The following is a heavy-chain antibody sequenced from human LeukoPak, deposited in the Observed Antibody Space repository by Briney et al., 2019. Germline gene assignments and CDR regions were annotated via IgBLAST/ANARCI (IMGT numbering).Heavy chain of an antibody. CDR3: ARLVGDSAGY. D-gene: IGHD1-26*01. CDR2: INHSGST. J-gene: IGHJ4*02. CDR1: GGSFSGYY. V-gene: IGHV4-34*01. Sequence: SEILSLTCAVYGGSFSGYYWSWIRQPPGKGLEWIGEINHSGSTNYNPSLKSRVTISVDTSKNQFSLKLSSVTAADTAVYYCARLVGDSAGYWGQGTLVTVSS.